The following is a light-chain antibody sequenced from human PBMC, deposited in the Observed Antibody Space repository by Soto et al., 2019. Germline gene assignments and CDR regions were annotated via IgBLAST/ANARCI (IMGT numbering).Light chain of an antibody. CDR3: QHYNSYSEA. Sequence: VQMTQSPSAVSGSVGDRVTITCRASQTISSWLAWYRQKPGKAPKLLIYKASTLKSGVPSRFSGSGSGTEFTLTISSLQPDDFATYYCQHYNSYSEAFGQGTKVDIK. V-gene: IGKV1-5*03. J-gene: IGKJ1*01. CDR2: KAS. CDR1: QTISSW.